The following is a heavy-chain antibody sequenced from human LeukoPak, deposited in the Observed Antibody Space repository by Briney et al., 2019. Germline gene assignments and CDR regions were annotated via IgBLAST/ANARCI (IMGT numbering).Heavy chain of an antibody. D-gene: IGHD3-3*01. CDR1: GFTFSNAW. CDR2: IKSKTYGGTT. V-gene: IGHV3-15*01. Sequence: GGSLRLSCAASGFTFSNAWMSWVRQAPGKGLEWVGRIKSKTYGGTTDYAAPVKGRFTISRDDSKNTVYLQMNSLRAEDTAVYYCANLEYFDYWGQGTLVTVSS. J-gene: IGHJ4*02. CDR3: ANLEYFDY.